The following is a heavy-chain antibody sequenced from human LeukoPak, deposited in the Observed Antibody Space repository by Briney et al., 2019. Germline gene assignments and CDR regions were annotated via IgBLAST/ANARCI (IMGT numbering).Heavy chain of an antibody. CDR1: GYSFTSYW. J-gene: IGHJ4*02. CDR3: ARRSYYDSSGYRYFDY. CDR2: IYPGDSDT. D-gene: IGHD3-22*01. V-gene: IGHV5-51*01. Sequence: GESLKISCKGSGYSFTSYWISWVRQMPGKGLEWMGIIYPGDSDTRYSPSFQGQVTISADKYISTAYLQWSSLKASDTAMYYCARRSYYDSSGYRYFDYWGQGTLVTVSS.